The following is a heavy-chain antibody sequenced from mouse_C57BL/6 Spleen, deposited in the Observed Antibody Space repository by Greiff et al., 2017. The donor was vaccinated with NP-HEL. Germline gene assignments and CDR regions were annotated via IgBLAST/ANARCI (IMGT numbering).Heavy chain of an antibody. CDR1: GYTFTSYW. CDR2: IYPGSGST. V-gene: IGHV1-55*01. Sequence: VQLQQPGAELVKPGASVKMSCKASGYTFTSYWITWVKQRPGQGLEWIGDIYPGSGSTNYNEKFKSKATLTVDTSSSTAYMQLSSLTSEDSAVYYCARSLYYYGSRGAYYFDYWGQGTTLTVSS. CDR3: ARSLYYYGSRGAYYFDY. D-gene: IGHD1-1*01. J-gene: IGHJ2*01.